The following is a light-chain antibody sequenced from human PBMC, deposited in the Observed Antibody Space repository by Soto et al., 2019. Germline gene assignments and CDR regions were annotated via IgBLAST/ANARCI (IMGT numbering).Light chain of an antibody. Sequence: EIVMTQSPATLSVSPGERATLSCRASPSVSSNLAWYQQKPGQAPRLLIYGASTRATGIPARFSGSGSGTEFTLTISSLQSEDFAVYYWQQYNNWPPFTFGPGTKVDIK. V-gene: IGKV3-15*01. CDR2: GAS. CDR1: PSVSSN. CDR3: QQYNNWPPFT. J-gene: IGKJ3*01.